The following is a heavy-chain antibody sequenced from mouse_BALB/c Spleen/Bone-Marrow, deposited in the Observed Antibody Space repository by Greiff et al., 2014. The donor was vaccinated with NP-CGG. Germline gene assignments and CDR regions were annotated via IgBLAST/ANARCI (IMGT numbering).Heavy chain of an antibody. D-gene: IGHD4-1*01. Sequence: QVQLQQSGAELARPGASVKMSCKASGYTFTSYTMHWVKQRPGQGLGWIGYINPSSGYTNYNQKFKDKATLTTDKSSSTAYMQLSSLTSEDSAVYYCARERNWDSFAYWGQGTLVTVSA. V-gene: IGHV1-4*01. CDR3: ARERNWDSFAY. CDR2: INPSSGYT. J-gene: IGHJ3*01. CDR1: GYTFTSYT.